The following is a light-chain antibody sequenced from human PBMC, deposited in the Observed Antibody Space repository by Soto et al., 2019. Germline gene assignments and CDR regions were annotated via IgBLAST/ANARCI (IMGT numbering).Light chain of an antibody. CDR1: SSDIGDNKY. V-gene: IGLV2-14*01. CDR2: DVS. Sequence: QSALTQPASVSGSPGPSITISCTGSSSDIGDNKYVSWYKQHPGKAPQLMIYDVSNRPSGVSNRFSGSKSGTTASLTISGLQAEDEADYYCSSYTSTNFVIFGGGTKLTV. J-gene: IGLJ2*01. CDR3: SSYTSTNFVI.